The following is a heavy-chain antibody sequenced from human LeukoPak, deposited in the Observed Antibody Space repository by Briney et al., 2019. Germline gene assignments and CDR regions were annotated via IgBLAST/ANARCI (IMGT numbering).Heavy chain of an antibody. V-gene: IGHV3-23*01. CDR1: GFTFSPYS. J-gene: IGHJ3*02. CDR3: AKVTTLEWLPIDAFDI. Sequence: GGSLRLSCGASGFTFSPYSMNWVRQAPGKGLEWVSAISGSGGSTYYSDSVKVRFTISRDNSKNTLYLQMNSLRAEDTAVYYCAKVTTLEWLPIDAFDIWGQGTMVTVSS. CDR2: ISGSGGST. D-gene: IGHD3-3*01.